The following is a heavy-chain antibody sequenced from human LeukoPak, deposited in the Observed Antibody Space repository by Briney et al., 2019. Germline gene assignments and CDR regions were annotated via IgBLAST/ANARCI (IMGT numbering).Heavy chain of an antibody. V-gene: IGHV3-23*01. CDR3: ASGATTVDY. Sequence: GGSLRLSCAASGFIFSTYAMNWVRQAPGKGLEWVSTISGSGGSTYYADSVKGRFTISRDNAKNTLYLQMNSLRAEDTAVYYCASGATTVDYWGQGTLVTVSS. J-gene: IGHJ4*02. CDR2: ISGSGGST. CDR1: GFIFSTYA. D-gene: IGHD1-26*01.